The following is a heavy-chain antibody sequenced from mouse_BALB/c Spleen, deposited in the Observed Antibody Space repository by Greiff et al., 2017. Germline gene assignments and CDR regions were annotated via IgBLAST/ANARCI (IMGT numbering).Heavy chain of an antibody. Sequence: EVHLVESGGGLVKPGGSLKLSCAASGFTFSSYTMSWVRQTPEKRLEWVATISSGGSYTYYPDSVKGRFTISRDNAKNTLYLQMSSLKSEDTAMYYCTRDQGYGKGFDYWGQGTTLTVSS. CDR1: GFTFSSYT. V-gene: IGHV5-6-4*01. CDR3: TRDQGYGKGFDY. D-gene: IGHD2-1*01. J-gene: IGHJ2*01. CDR2: ISSGGSYT.